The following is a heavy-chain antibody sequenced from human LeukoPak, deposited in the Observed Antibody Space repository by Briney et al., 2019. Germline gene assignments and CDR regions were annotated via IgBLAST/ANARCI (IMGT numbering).Heavy chain of an antibody. J-gene: IGHJ4*02. V-gene: IGHV3-23*01. CDR1: GGSISSYY. CDR2: ISGSGGST. Sequence: ETLSLTCTVSGGSISSYYWSWVRQAPGKGLEWVSAISGSGGSTYYADSVKGRFTISRDNSKNTLYLQMNSLRAEDTAVYYCAKGGWTRDYFDYWGQGTLVTVSS. CDR3: AKGGWTRDYFDY. D-gene: IGHD6-19*01.